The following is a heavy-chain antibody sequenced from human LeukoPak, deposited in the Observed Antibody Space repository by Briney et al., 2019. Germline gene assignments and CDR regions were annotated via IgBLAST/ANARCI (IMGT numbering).Heavy chain of an antibody. D-gene: IGHD2-2*01. CDR2: IWYDGSNK. V-gene: IGHV3-33*01. CDR1: GFTFSSYG. Sequence: GGSLRLSCAASGFTFSSYGMHWVRQAPGKGLEWVAVIWYDGSNKYYADSVKGRFTISRDNSKNTLYLQMNSLRAEDTAVYYCAREVPNLYYYYGMDVWGQGTTVTVSS. J-gene: IGHJ6*02. CDR3: AREVPNLYYYYGMDV.